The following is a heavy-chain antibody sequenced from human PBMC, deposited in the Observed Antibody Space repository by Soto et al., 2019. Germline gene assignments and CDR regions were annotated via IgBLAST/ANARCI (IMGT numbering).Heavy chain of an antibody. J-gene: IGHJ4*02. Sequence: GGSLRLSCAASGFTFSSYAMSWVRQAPGKGLEWVSAISGSGGSTYYADSVKGRFTISRDNSKNTLYLQMNSLRAEDTAVYYCAKDLDIVVVVAATHSDYCGKGTLVTVSS. V-gene: IGHV3-23*01. CDR2: ISGSGGST. CDR1: GFTFSSYA. CDR3: AKDLDIVVVVAATHSDY. D-gene: IGHD2-15*01.